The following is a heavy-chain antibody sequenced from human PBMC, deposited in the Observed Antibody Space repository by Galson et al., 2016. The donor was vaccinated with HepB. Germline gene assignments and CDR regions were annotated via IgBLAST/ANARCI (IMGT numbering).Heavy chain of an antibody. Sequence: PALVQPTQTLTLTCTFSGFSLSTSGVHVGWIRHPPGKAPEWLALIDWDGDKFYSPSLKARLTISKDTSTNQVVLTMTDMDPVDTGTYYCARTDRYIPGSFDIWGQGTMVTVSS. J-gene: IGHJ3*02. CDR3: ARTDRYIPGSFDI. CDR1: GFSLSTSGVH. CDR2: IDWDGDK. V-gene: IGHV2-70*04. D-gene: IGHD1-1*01.